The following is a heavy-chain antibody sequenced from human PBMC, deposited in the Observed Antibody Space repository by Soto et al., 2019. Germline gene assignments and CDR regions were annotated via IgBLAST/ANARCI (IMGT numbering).Heavy chain of an antibody. D-gene: IGHD3-22*01. CDR2: IYYSGST. CDR3: ATAGLIVFEIDY. J-gene: IGHJ4*02. Sequence: PSETLSLTCTVSGGSLSSGDYYWSWIRQPPGKGLEWIGYIYYSGSTYYNPSLKSRVTISVDTSKNQFSLKLSSVTAADTAVYYCATAGLIVFEIDYWGQGTLVTVSS. CDR1: GGSLSSGDYY. V-gene: IGHV4-30-4*01.